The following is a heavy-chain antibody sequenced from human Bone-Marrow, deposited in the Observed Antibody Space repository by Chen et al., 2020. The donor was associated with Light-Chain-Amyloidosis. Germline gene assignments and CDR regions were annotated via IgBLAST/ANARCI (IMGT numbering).Heavy chain of an antibody. D-gene: IGHD2-15*01. V-gene: IGHV3-11*01. CDR2: IRTSGSTI. CDR1: GFPFSDFH. CDR3: VREGGGTHFRGGYLDC. J-gene: IGHJ4*02. Sequence: QVQVVESGGGLVKPGGSLRLSCAASGFPFSDFHMTWIRQAPGKGLEWVSYIRTSGSTIIYGDSVKGRFTISRDNAKNSLYLQINSLRAEDTAVYYCVREGGGTHFRGGYLDCWGQGTLVTVSS.